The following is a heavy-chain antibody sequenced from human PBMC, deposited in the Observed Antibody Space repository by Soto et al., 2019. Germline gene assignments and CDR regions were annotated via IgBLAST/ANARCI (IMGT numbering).Heavy chain of an antibody. V-gene: IGHV3-33*01. CDR3: ARDGEFHDSSGKFDY. D-gene: IGHD3-22*01. CDR1: GFTFSGFG. CDR2: TWFDGSNE. Sequence: QVQLVESGGGVVRPGASLRLSCVASGFTFSGFGMNWVRQAPDKGLEWVAITWFDGSNEFYADSVKGRFTISRDNSKNTVYLQMNSLRADDTAIYYCARDGEFHDSSGKFDYWGQGTLVTVSS. J-gene: IGHJ4*02.